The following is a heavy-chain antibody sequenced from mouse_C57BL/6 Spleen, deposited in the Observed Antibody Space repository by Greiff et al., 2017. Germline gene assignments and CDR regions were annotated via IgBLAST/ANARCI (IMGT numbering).Heavy chain of an antibody. CDR3: ARLGRYFDV. CDR2: IDPEDGET. J-gene: IGHJ1*03. Sequence: VQLKESGAELVKPGASVKLSCTASGFNIKDYYMHWVKQRTEQGLEWIGRIDPEDGETKYAPKFQGKATITADTSSNTADLQLSSLTSEDTAVYYCARLGRYFDVWGTGTTVTVSS. D-gene: IGHD4-1*01. CDR1: GFNIKDYY. V-gene: IGHV14-2*01.